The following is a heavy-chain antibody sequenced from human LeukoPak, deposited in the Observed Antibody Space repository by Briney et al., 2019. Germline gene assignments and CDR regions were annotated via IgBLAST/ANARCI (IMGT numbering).Heavy chain of an antibody. V-gene: IGHV3-7*03. CDR3: ARGYTSLY. Sequence: GGSLRLSCAASGFTFSGYWMSWVRQAPGKGLEWVANIKQDGSEKNYVDSVKGRFTISRDNTKNSLYLQMNSLRAEDTAVYYCARGYTSLYWGQGTLVTVSS. D-gene: IGHD6-13*01. CDR1: GFTFSGYW. CDR2: IKQDGSEK. J-gene: IGHJ4*02.